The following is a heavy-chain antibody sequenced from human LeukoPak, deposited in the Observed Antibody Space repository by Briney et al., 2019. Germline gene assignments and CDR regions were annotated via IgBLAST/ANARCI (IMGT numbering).Heavy chain of an antibody. D-gene: IGHD2-21*02. CDR3: ASVAYCGGDCYSGELDY. Sequence: GGSLRLSCAASGFTFSSYEMNWVRQAPGKGLEWVSYISSSGSTIYYTDSVKGRFTISRDNAKNSLYLQMNSLRAEDTAVYYCASVAYCGGDCYSGELDYWGQGTLVTVSS. J-gene: IGHJ4*02. CDR1: GFTFSSYE. V-gene: IGHV3-48*03. CDR2: ISSSGSTI.